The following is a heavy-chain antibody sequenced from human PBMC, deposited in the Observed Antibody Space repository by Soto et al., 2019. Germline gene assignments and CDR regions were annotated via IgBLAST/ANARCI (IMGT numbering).Heavy chain of an antibody. CDR3: AKEERQWLGEHDAFDI. V-gene: IGHV3-23*01. D-gene: IGHD6-19*01. Sequence: GGSLRLSCAASGFTFSSYAMSWVRQAPGKGLEWVSAISGSGGSTYYADSVKGRFTISRDNSKNTLYLQMNSLRAEDTAVYYCAKEERQWLGEHDAFDIWGQGTMVTVSS. CDR1: GFTFSSYA. J-gene: IGHJ3*02. CDR2: ISGSGGST.